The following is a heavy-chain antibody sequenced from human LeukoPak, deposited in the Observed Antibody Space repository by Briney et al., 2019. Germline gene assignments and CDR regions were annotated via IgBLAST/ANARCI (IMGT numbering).Heavy chain of an antibody. CDR3: ARSRGDPFYYYYGMDV. D-gene: IGHD2-21*02. Sequence: QPGGSLRLSCAASGFTFSSYAMHRVRQAPGKGLEWVAVISYDGSNKYYADSVKGRFTISRDNSKNTLYLQMNSLRAEDTAVYYCARSRGDPFYYYYGMDVWGQGTTVTVSS. V-gene: IGHV3-30-3*01. CDR2: ISYDGSNK. J-gene: IGHJ6*02. CDR1: GFTFSSYA.